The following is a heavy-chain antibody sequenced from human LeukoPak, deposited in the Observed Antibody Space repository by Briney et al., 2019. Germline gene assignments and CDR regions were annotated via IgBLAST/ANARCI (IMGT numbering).Heavy chain of an antibody. CDR2: SNSDGSST. J-gene: IGHJ5*02. D-gene: IGHD4-17*01. V-gene: IGHV3-74*01. Sequence: GGSLRLSCAASGFTFKTYWMHWVRQAPGKGLVWVSHSNSDGSSTSYADSVRGRFTISRDNAKNTLYLQMNSLRAEDTAVYYCARELGDYGNNWFDPWGQGTLVTVSS. CDR1: GFTFKTYW. CDR3: ARELGDYGNNWFDP.